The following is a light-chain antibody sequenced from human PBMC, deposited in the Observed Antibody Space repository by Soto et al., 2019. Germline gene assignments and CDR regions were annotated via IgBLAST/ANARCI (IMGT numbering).Light chain of an antibody. Sequence: EIVMTQSPATLSLSPEERATLSCRASQSVSGYLAWYQQKPGQAPRLLMYDASNRATGIPARFSGSGSGTDFTLTISSLEPEDFAVYYCQQRSNWPSTFGGGTKVEIK. J-gene: IGKJ4*01. CDR3: QQRSNWPST. CDR2: DAS. CDR1: QSVSGY. V-gene: IGKV3-11*01.